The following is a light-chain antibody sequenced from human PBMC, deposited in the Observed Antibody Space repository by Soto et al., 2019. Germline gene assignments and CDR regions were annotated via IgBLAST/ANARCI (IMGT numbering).Light chain of an antibody. Sequence: EIVMTQSPATLSVSPGERAPLSCRASQSVSSNLAWYQQKPGQAPGLLMYGASTRATGIPDRFSGSGSGTEFTLTISSLQSEDFAVYYCQQHNNWPPWTFGQGTKVEIK. CDR2: GAS. V-gene: IGKV3-15*01. J-gene: IGKJ1*01. CDR3: QQHNNWPPWT. CDR1: QSVSSN.